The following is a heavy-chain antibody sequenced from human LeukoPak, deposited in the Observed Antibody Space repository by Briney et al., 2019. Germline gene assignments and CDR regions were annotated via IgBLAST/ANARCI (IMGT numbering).Heavy chain of an antibody. CDR1: EFTVSSNY. Sequence: GGSLRLSCAASEFTVSSNYMSWVRQAPGKGLEWVSVIYSGGSTYYADSVKGRFSISRDNSKNTPYLQMNSLRAEDTAVYYCARGPTGGDGYFDYWGQGTLVTVSS. V-gene: IGHV3-66*01. CDR2: IYSGGST. J-gene: IGHJ4*02. D-gene: IGHD3-16*01. CDR3: ARGPTGGDGYFDY.